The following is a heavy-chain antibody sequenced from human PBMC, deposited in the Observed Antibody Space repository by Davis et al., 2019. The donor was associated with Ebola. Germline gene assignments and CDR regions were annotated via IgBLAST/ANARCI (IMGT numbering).Heavy chain of an antibody. CDR1: GFTFSSYW. D-gene: IGHD3-10*01. Sequence: PGGSLRLSCAASGFTFSSYWMSWVRQAPGKGLEWVANIKQDGSEKYYVDSVKGRFTISRDNAKNSLYLQMNSLRAEDTAVYYCARVSSGRPASFDYWGQGTLVTVSS. CDR2: IKQDGSEK. V-gene: IGHV3-7*01. CDR3: ARVSSGRPASFDY. J-gene: IGHJ4*02.